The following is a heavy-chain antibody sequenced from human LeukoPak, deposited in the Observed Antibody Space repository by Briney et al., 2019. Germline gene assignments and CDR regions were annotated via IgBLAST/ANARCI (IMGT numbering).Heavy chain of an antibody. V-gene: IGHV1-18*01. CDR3: ARELVVAAPDGMDV. Sequence: GASVKVSCKASGYTFTSYGISWVRQAPGQGLEWMGWISAHNGNTNYAQKLQGRVTMTTDTSTSTAYMELRSLRSDDTAVYYCARELVVAAPDGMDVWGQGTTVTVSS. CDR1: GYTFTSYG. D-gene: IGHD2-15*01. CDR2: ISAHNGNT. J-gene: IGHJ6*02.